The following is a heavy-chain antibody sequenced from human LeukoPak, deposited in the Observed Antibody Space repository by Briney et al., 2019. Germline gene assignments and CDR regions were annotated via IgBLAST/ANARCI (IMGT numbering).Heavy chain of an antibody. CDR3: ARNEGAFDI. CDR1: GFTFSSYA. V-gene: IGHV3-23*01. D-gene: IGHD1-1*01. CDR2: ISGSGSTI. J-gene: IGHJ3*02. Sequence: GGSLRLSCAASGFTFSSYAMSWVRQAPGKGLEWVSAISGSGSTIYYADSVKGRFTISRDNAKNSLYLQMNSLRAEDTAVYYCARNEGAFDIWGQGTMVTVSS.